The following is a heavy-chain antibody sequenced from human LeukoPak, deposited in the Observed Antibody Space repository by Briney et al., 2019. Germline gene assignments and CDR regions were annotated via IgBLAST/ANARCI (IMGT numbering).Heavy chain of an antibody. J-gene: IGHJ5*02. CDR2: ISYDGSNR. Sequence: QTGGSLRLSCAASGFTFSSYGMHWVRQAPGKGLEWVAVISYDGSNRYYADSVKGRFTISRDTSKNTLYLQMNSLRAEDTAVYYCAKTRSRNMITFGGVENWFDPWGQGTLVTVSS. V-gene: IGHV3-30*18. D-gene: IGHD3-16*01. CDR1: GFTFSSYG. CDR3: AKTRSRNMITFGGVENWFDP.